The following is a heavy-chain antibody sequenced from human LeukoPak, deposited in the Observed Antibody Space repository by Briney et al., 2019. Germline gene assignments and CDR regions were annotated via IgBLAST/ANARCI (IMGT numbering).Heavy chain of an antibody. D-gene: IGHD5-18*01. V-gene: IGHV1-2*02. CDR3: ARIISYGGADGFDI. J-gene: IGHJ3*02. CDR2: INPNSGGT. CDR1: GYTFTGYY. Sequence: ASVKVSCKASGYTFTGYYVHWVRQAPGQGLEWMGWINPNSGGTNNAQKFQGRVTMTRDTSISTAYMELSSLGYDDMAVYYCARIISYGGADGFDIWGQGTMVTVSS.